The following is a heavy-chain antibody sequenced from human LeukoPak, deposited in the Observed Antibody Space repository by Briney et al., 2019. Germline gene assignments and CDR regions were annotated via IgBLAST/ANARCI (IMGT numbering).Heavy chain of an antibody. D-gene: IGHD1-1*01. J-gene: IGHJ4*02. CDR1: GFTFSGYW. V-gene: IGHV3-7*05. Sequence: GGSLRLSCGASGFTFSGYWMSWVRQAPGKGLEWVANIIQDGSETYYVDSVKGRFTISRDNAKSSLYLQMNSLRAEDTAVYYRAREDQLEGEFDYWGQGTLVTVSS. CDR2: IIQDGSET. CDR3: AREDQLEGEFDY.